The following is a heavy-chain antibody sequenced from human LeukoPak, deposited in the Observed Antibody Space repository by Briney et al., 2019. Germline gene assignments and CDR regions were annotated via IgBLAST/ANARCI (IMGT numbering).Heavy chain of an antibody. Sequence: PSETLSLTCAVYGGSFSGYYWSWIRQPPGKGLEWIGYIYYSERPNYNPSLKSRVTISVDTSKNQFSLKLTSVTAADTAVYYCARRGGSPLGAFDIWGQGTMVTVSS. V-gene: IGHV4-59*01. CDR3: ARRGGSPLGAFDI. D-gene: IGHD1-26*01. CDR1: GGSFSGYY. CDR2: IYYSERP. J-gene: IGHJ3*02.